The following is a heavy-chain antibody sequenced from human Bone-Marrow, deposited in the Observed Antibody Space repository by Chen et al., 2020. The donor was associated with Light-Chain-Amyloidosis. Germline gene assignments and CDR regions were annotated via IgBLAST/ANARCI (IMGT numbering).Heavy chain of an antibody. CDR2: IYPDDSDA. V-gene: IGHV5-51*01. CDR3: ARRRDGYNFDY. D-gene: IGHD5-12*01. Sequence: EVQLEQSGPEVKKPGESLKLPCKGSGYTFPNYWIGWVRQMPGKGLEWMRVIYPDDSDARYSPCFEGQVTISADKSITTAYLQWRSLKASDTAMYYCARRRDGYNFDYWGQGTLVTVSS. CDR1: GYTFPNYW. J-gene: IGHJ4*02.